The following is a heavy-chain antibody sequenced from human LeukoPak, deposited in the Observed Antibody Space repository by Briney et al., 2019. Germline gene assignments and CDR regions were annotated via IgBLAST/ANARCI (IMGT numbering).Heavy chain of an antibody. CDR1: GYTFTGYG. D-gene: IGHD2-8*01. J-gene: IGHJ4*02. Sequence: ASVKVSCKASGYTFTGYGISWVRQAPGQGLEWMGWISAYNGNTNYAQKLQGRVTMTTDTSTSTAYMELRSLRSDDTAVYYCAREGYCTNGVCYSDYWGQGTLVTVSS. V-gene: IGHV1-18*01. CDR3: AREGYCTNGVCYSDY. CDR2: ISAYNGNT.